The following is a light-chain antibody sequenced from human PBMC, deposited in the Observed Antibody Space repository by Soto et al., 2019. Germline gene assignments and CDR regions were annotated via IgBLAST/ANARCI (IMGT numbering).Light chain of an antibody. J-gene: IGLJ1*01. CDR1: SSDVGAYNY. V-gene: IGLV2-8*01. CDR2: EVS. Sequence: QSVLTQPPSASGSPGQSVTISCTGTSSDVGAYNYVSWYQQLPGKAPKLIIYEVSKRPSGVPDRFSGSKSGNTASLTVSGLKAEVEANYYCTSYAGTYSFFYVFGTGTKVTV. CDR3: TSYAGTYSFFYV.